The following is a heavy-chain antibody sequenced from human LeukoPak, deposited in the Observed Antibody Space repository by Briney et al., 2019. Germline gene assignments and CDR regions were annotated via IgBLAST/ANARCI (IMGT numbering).Heavy chain of an antibody. J-gene: IGHJ4*02. D-gene: IGHD6-19*01. CDR3: AREMRGQWQYFDY. CDR2: IYDSGST. CDR1: DGSISSYY. V-gene: IGHV4-59*12. Sequence: PSETLSLTCTVSDGSISSYYWSWIRQPPGKGLEWIGYIYDSGSTNYKSSLKSRVTISVDTSKNQFSLKLSSVTAADTAVYYCAREMRGQWQYFDYWGQGTLVTVSS.